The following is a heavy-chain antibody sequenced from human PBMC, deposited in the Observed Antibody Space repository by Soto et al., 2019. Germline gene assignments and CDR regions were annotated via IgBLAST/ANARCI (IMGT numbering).Heavy chain of an antibody. J-gene: IGHJ5*01. CDR3: AGDLGMGTRYDWLDP. CDR1: GGTFSSYA. V-gene: IGHV1-69*13. Sequence: SVKVSCNASGGTFSSYAITWLRQAPGQGPEWMGGIIPIFGTANYAQKFKGRVTITADESTSTAYMELSSLRSEDTAVHDCAGDLGMGTRYDWLDPWGQGTLVTVSS. D-gene: IGHD2-8*01. CDR2: IIPIFGTA.